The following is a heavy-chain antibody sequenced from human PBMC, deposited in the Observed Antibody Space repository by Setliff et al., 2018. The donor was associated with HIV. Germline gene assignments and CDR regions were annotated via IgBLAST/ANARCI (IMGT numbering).Heavy chain of an antibody. CDR2: ISPGGSFM. J-gene: IGHJ5*01. CDR3: ARGGANPSWFDS. CDR1: DFDFSSYS. V-gene: IGHV3-21*01. D-gene: IGHD3-16*01. Sequence: GGSLRLSCAASDFDFSSYSMTWVRQAPGKGLEWVASISPGGSFMYYGDSVQGRFTNSRDNAKNTLYLQMDSLRAEDTAVYYCARGGANPSWFDSWGQGTLVTVSS.